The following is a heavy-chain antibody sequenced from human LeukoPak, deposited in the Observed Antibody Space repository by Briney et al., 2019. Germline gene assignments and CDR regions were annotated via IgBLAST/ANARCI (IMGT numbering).Heavy chain of an antibody. Sequence: KPSETLSLTCTVSGYSISSGYYWGWIRQPPGKGLERIGSIYHSGSTNYNPSLKSRVTISVDTSKNQFSLKLSSVTAADTAVYYCARGTNYYDSSGYYYGYYYYYMDVWGKGTTVTVSS. D-gene: IGHD3-22*01. CDR1: GYSISSGYY. V-gene: IGHV4-38-2*02. J-gene: IGHJ6*03. CDR2: IYHSGST. CDR3: ARGTNYYDSSGYYYGYYYYYMDV.